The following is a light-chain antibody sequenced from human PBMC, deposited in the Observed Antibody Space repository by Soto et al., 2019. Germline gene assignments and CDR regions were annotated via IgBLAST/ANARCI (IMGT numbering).Light chain of an antibody. CDR2: DVN. Sequence: QSALTQPASVSGSPGQSITISCTGTSSDVGGYNYVSWYQQHPGKAPKLMIYDVNNRPSGVSNRFSGSKSGNTASLTISGLQAEDDVDYYCSSYTGSSTYVVFGGGTKLTVL. V-gene: IGLV2-14*01. J-gene: IGLJ2*01. CDR1: SSDVGGYNY. CDR3: SSYTGSSTYVV.